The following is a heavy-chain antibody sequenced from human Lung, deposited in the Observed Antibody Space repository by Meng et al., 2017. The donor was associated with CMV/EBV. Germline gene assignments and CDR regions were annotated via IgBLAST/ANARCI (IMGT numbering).Heavy chain of an antibody. V-gene: IGHV3-33*03. J-gene: IGHJ3*02. D-gene: IGHD3-22*01. Sequence: SRSTSGFTFSKYGMHWVRQTPGKGLEWVAVIWYDGSKKYYADSVRGRFTISRDDYRDTLGLQMNSLRVEDTAIYECCRVDESGCPAFDIWGQGTLVTVSS. CDR1: GFTFSKYG. CDR2: IWYDGSKK. CDR3: CRVDESGCPAFDI.